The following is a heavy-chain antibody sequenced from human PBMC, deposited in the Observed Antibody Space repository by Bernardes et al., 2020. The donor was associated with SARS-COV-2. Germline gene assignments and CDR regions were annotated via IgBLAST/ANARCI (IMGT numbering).Heavy chain of an antibody. D-gene: IGHD6-13*01. CDR3: AKEQLVYFDY. V-gene: IGHV3-30*18. J-gene: IGHJ4*02. CDR2: ISYDGSNK. Sequence: GSLSPSCAASGFTVSRYGMHWVRPAPGKGLEWVAVISYDGSNKYYADSVKGRFTISRDNSKNTLYLQMNSLRAEDTAVYYCAKEQLVYFDYWGQGTLVTVSS. CDR1: GFTVSRYG.